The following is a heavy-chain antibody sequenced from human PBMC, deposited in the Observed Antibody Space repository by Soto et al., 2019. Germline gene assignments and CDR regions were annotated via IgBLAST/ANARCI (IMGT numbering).Heavy chain of an antibody. Sequence: DVQLVESGGGLVQPGGSLRLSCDTSGFTFSSHWMTWVRQAPGKGLEWVANIKEDGSEKYHLDSVKGRFTISRDNAENSLYLQMNSLGPADTAVYYCARGGGPYAEAAYWGQGTLVTVSS. D-gene: IGHD6-25*01. V-gene: IGHV3-7*01. CDR2: IKEDGSEK. CDR1: GFTFSSHW. J-gene: IGHJ4*02. CDR3: ARGGGPYAEAAY.